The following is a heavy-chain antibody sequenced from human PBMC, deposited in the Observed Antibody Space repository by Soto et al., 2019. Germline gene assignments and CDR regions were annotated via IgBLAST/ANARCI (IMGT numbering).Heavy chain of an antibody. CDR2: ISSDGSNS. Sequence: QVQLVESGGGVVQPGRSLRLSCAASGFTFSSYIMHWVRQAPGKGLEWVAAISSDGSNSGSLDSVRGRFSISRDNSDNTLYLQMTSLSPEDSAVYFCARDRIQLWFCVGAFDVWGHGTMVTVSS. J-gene: IGHJ3*01. D-gene: IGHD5-18*01. CDR1: GFTFSSYI. V-gene: IGHV3-30-3*01. CDR3: ARDRIQLWFCVGAFDV.